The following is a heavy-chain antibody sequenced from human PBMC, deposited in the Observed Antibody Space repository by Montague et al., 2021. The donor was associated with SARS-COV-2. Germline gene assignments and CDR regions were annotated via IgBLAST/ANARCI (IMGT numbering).Heavy chain of an antibody. CDR2: IYYSGST. V-gene: IGHV4-39*02. D-gene: IGHD4-11*01. CDR3: AVNSNYYYYYGMDV. J-gene: IGHJ6*02. Sequence: SETLSLTCTVSGGSIRSSSYYWGWIRQPPGKGLECIGSIYYSGSTCYNPSLKSRVTISVDTSKNHFSLKLSSVTDADTAVYYCAVNSNYYYYYGMDVWGQGTTVTVSS. CDR1: GGSIRSSSYY.